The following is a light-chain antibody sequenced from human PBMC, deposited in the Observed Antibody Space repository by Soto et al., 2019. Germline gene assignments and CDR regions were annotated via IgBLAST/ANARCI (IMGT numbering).Light chain of an antibody. CDR2: AVS. CDR1: NSDVGFYNF. Sequence: QSALAQPPSASGSPGQSVTISCTGTNSDVGFYNFDSWYQQHPGKAPKLMIYAVSERPSGVPDRFSGSKSGNTASLTVSGLQADDEGDYYCSSYAGSDNWVFGGGTKLTVL. V-gene: IGLV2-8*01. CDR3: SSYAGSDNWV. J-gene: IGLJ3*02.